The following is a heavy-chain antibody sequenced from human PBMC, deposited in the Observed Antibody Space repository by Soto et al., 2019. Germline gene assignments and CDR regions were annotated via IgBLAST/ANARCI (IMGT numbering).Heavy chain of an antibody. J-gene: IGHJ4*02. CDR3: AKDRHYYDSSGSMDY. CDR2: ISGSGGST. V-gene: IGHV3-23*01. D-gene: IGHD3-22*01. CDR1: GFTFGTTD. Sequence: GVSLRLSCSASGFTFGTTDMSWVRQAPGKGLEWVSAISGSGGSTYYADSVKGRFTISRDNSKNTLYLQMNSLRAEDTAVYYCAKDRHYYDSSGSMDYWGQGNLVTV.